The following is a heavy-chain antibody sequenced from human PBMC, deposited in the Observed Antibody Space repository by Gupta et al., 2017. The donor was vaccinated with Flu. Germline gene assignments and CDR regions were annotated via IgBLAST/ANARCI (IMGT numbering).Heavy chain of an antibody. CDR2: ISSRSTYI. CDR3: ARTIAARFDS. Sequence: GFIVSDYSLNWVRQAPGKGLEWVSSISSRSTYIHYADSVKGRFTISRDNAQNSLYLQMNSLRAEDTAVYYCARTIAARFDSWGQGTLVTVSS. CDR1: GFIVSDYS. D-gene: IGHD6-6*01. J-gene: IGHJ4*02. V-gene: IGHV3-21*06.